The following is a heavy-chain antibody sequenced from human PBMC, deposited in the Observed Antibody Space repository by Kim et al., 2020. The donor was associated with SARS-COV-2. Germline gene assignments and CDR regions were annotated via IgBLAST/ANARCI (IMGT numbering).Heavy chain of an antibody. D-gene: IGHD3-10*01. J-gene: IGHJ4*01. CDR1: EFSLSDYW. Sequence: GGSLRLSCVASEFSLSDYWMHWFRQPPGKGLEWVATTSRDGSGGYYVYSVKGQCTISRDNAKNTLYLQMTSLRADDTAMYYCVQLSRSSGVDYWGDGTL. CDR2: TSRDGSGG. CDR3: VQLSRSSGVDY. V-gene: IGHV3-7*03.